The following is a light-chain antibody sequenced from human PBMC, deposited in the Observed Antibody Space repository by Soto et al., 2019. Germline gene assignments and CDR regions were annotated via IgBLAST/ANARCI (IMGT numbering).Light chain of an antibody. CDR2: AAS. Sequence: IPLTQFPSSLSASVGDRVTITCRASQVINNFLAWYQQKPGKAPKLLIYAASTLQSGVPSRFSGSGFGTDFTLSISSLQPEDFATYYCQQLNSYPRTFGQGTKLEIK. CDR3: QQLNSYPRT. V-gene: IGKV1-9*01. J-gene: IGKJ2*02. CDR1: QVINNF.